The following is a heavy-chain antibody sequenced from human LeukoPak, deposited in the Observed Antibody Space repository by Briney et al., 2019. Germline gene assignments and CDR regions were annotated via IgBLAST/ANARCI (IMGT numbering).Heavy chain of an antibody. V-gene: IGHV4-59*01. CDR3: AREGYCTTTSCSYEFDY. CDR2: IHYSGST. J-gene: IGHJ4*02. D-gene: IGHD2-2*01. Sequence: PSETLSLTCTVSGGSISSYYWSWIWQPPGKGLEWIGYIHYSGSTNYNPSLRSRVTVSVDTSKNQFSLKLSSVTAADTAVYYCAREGYCTTTSCSYEFDYWGQGTLATVSS. CDR1: GGSISSYY.